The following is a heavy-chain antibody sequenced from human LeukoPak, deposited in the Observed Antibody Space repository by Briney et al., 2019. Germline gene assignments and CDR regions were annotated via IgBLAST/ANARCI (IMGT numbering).Heavy chain of an antibody. J-gene: IGHJ6*02. V-gene: IGHV3-53*01. Sequence: PGGSLRLSCEASGFTFSNFWMHWVRQAPGKGLEWVSVIYSGGSTYYADSVKGRFTISRDNSKNTLYLQMNSLRAEDTAVYYCAGDSSGWYWNYYYYGMDVWGQGTTVTVSS. CDR1: GFTFSNFW. D-gene: IGHD6-19*01. CDR3: AGDSSGWYWNYYYYGMDV. CDR2: IYSGGST.